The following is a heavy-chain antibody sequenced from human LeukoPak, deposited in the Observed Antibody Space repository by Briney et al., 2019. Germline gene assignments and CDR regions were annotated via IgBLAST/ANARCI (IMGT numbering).Heavy chain of an antibody. J-gene: IGHJ4*02. Sequence: SQTLSLTCTVSGGSISSGGYYWSWIRQHPGKGLEWIGYIYYSGRTYYNPSLKSRVTISVDTSKNQFSLKLSSVTAADTAVYYCAREAAAAGKNYFDYWGQGTLVTVSS. CDR1: GGSISSGGYY. CDR3: AREAAAAGKNYFDY. V-gene: IGHV4-31*03. D-gene: IGHD6-13*01. CDR2: IYYSGRT.